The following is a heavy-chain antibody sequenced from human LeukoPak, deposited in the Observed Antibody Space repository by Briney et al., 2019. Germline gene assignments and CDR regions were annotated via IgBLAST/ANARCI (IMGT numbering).Heavy chain of an antibody. CDR3: AKDKEATTVTTPYFDS. CDR2: ISGIGRCT. V-gene: IGHV3-23*01. D-gene: IGHD4-11*01. J-gene: IGHJ4*02. Sequence: GGSLRLSCGASGFTFTSFAMIWVRQAPGQGLECVSAISGIGRCTFYADSVKGRFTISRDNSINTLYLQMSSANAAVTAVYYCAKDKEATTVTTPYFDSWGRGALVTVSS. CDR1: GFTFTSFA.